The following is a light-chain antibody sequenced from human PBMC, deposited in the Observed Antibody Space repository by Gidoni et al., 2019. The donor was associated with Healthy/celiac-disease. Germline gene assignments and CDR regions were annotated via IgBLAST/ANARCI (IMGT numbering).Light chain of an antibody. CDR1: QGISRW. J-gene: IGKJ5*01. CDR3: QQANSLPFT. V-gene: IGKV1-12*02. Sequence: IQMTQSPSSVSASVGDRVTITCRASQGISRWLAWYQQKPGKAPKLLIYTASNLQSGVPSRFSGSGSGTDFTLTISTLQPEDFATYYCQQANSLPFTFXQXTRLQIK. CDR2: TAS.